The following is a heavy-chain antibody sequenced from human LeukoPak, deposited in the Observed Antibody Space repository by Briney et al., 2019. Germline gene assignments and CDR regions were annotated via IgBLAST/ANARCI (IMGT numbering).Heavy chain of an antibody. J-gene: IGHJ4*02. D-gene: IGHD5-18*01. CDR1: GGSMSSYD. CDR3: ARGQKYRSGYTVTELGSGYFDY. V-gene: IGHV4-4*07. CDR2: TYNSGST. Sequence: KSSETLSLTCTVSGGSMSSYDWSWIRQPAGKGLEWIGRTYNSGSTNYNPSLKSRVIMSVDTSKNQFSLKLSSVTAADTAVYYCARGQKYRSGYTVTELGSGYFDYWGQGTLVTVSS.